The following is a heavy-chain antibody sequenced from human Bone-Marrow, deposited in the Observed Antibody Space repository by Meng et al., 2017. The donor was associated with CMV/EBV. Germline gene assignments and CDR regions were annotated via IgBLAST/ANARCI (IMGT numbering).Heavy chain of an antibody. CDR3: AAGVLWFGAGDY. D-gene: IGHD3-10*01. V-gene: IGHV3-66*02. J-gene: IGHJ4*02. Sequence: GESLKISCAASGFTVSSNYMSWVRQAPGKGLEWVSVIYSGGSTYYADPVKGRFTISRDNSKNTLYLQMNSLRAEDTAVYYCAAGVLWFGAGDYWGQGTLGTVSS. CDR2: IYSGGST. CDR1: GFTVSSNY.